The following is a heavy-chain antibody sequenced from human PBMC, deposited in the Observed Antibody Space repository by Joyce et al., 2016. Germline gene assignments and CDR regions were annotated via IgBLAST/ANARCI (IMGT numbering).Heavy chain of an antibody. CDR3: ARDGRYSSGWYGHIDY. V-gene: IGHV3-53*01. CDR1: GFTVSSNY. CDR2: IFSGGTT. D-gene: IGHD6-19*01. Sequence: ELQLVESGGGLIQPGGSLRLSCVASGFTVSSNYKSWVRQAPGKGLEWVSVIFSGGTTNYADSVKGRFTISRDNSKNSVHLQMNSLRAEDTAVYYCARDGRYSSGWYGHIDYWGQGTLVTVSS. J-gene: IGHJ4*02.